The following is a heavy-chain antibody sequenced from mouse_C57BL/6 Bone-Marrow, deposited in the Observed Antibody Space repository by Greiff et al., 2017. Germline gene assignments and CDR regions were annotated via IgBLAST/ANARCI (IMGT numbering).Heavy chain of an antibody. CDR3: ARDDYHQSCFDV. CDR1: GYTFTSYW. Sequence: QVQLKQPGAELVKPGASVKLSCKASGYTFTSYWMQWVKQRPGQGLEWIGEIDPSDSYTNYNQKFKGKATLTVDTSSSTAYMQLSSLTSEDSAVYYCARDDYHQSCFDVWGTGTTVTVSS. D-gene: IGHD2-4*01. J-gene: IGHJ1*03. CDR2: IDPSDSYT. V-gene: IGHV1-50*01.